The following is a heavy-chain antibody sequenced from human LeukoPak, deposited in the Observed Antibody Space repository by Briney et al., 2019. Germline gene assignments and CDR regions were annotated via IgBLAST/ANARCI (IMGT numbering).Heavy chain of an antibody. CDR1: GYTFTNYG. Sequence: ASVKVSCTASGYTFTNYGISWVRQAPGQGLEWMGWIIAYNGNTNYAQKFQGRVTMTTDTSTSTAYMELKSLRSDDTAVYYCARGDYGAYSAVYWGQGTLVTVSS. V-gene: IGHV1-18*01. D-gene: IGHD4-23*01. J-gene: IGHJ4*02. CDR2: IIAYNGNT. CDR3: ARGDYGAYSAVY.